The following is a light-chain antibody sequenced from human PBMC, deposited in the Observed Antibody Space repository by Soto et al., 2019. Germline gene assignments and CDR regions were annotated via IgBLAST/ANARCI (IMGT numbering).Light chain of an antibody. V-gene: IGKV2-28*01. CDR3: MQLLHPPLT. J-gene: IGKJ4*01. Sequence: VMTQKTLSLPVTPGEPASISCRSSQSLLHSNGYNYLAWFLQKAGQSPQLLIYLASSRASGVPDRFSGSGSGTDFTLEISSVEAEDVGIYYCMQLLHPPLTFGGGTKVDIK. CDR1: QSLLHSNGYNY. CDR2: LAS.